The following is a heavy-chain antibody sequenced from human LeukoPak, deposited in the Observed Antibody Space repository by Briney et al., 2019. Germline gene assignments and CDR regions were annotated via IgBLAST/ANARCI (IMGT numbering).Heavy chain of an antibody. CDR3: APRTPGRNNQFDS. Sequence: GGSLRLSCAASGFTFSSYAMNGVRQAPGKGLEWVSAISGSGGTTYYADSVKGRFTISRDSSKNTLFLQMNSLRAEDAAVYYCAPRTPGRNNQFDSWGQGTLVTVSS. CDR2: ISGSGGTT. V-gene: IGHV3-23*01. J-gene: IGHJ4*02. D-gene: IGHD1/OR15-1a*01. CDR1: GFTFSSYA.